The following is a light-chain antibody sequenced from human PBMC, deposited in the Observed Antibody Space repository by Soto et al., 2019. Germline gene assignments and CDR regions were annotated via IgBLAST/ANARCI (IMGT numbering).Light chain of an antibody. CDR3: QQYGSPPPIT. CDR1: QRIDTS. J-gene: IGKJ4*01. CDR2: NAA. V-gene: IGKV3-15*01. Sequence: EIVMTQSPATLSVSPGERATLSCRASQRIDTSLAWYQQRPGQAPRLLLYNAATRATGIPARFSGRGFGTEFTLTISSLQSEDFAVYYCQQYGSPPPITFGGGTKVEIK.